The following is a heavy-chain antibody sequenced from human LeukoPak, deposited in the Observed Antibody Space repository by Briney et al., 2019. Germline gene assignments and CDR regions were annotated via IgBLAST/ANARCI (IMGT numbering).Heavy chain of an antibody. CDR2: IYHSGST. D-gene: IGHD7-27*01. Sequence: PSETLSLTCAVSGYSISSGYYWGWIRQPPGKGLEWIGSIYHSGSTYYNPSLKSRVTISVDTSKNQFSLKLSSVTAADTAVDYCARRKANWGSAAPYSFDYGGQETLVTVSS. CDR1: GYSISSGYY. V-gene: IGHV4-38-2*01. CDR3: ARRKANWGSAAPYSFDY. J-gene: IGHJ4*02.